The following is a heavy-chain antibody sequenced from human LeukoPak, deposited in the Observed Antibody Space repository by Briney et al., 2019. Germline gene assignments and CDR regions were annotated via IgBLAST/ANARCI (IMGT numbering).Heavy chain of an antibody. Sequence: GGSLRLSCAASGFTFSSYGMHWVRQAPGKGLEWVAVISYGGSNKYYADSVKGRFTISRDNSKNTLYLQMNSLRAEDTAVYYCANADRPYSSSWYPFDYWGQGTLVTVSS. CDR1: GFTFSSYG. J-gene: IGHJ4*02. D-gene: IGHD6-13*01. CDR2: ISYGGSNK. V-gene: IGHV3-30*18. CDR3: ANADRPYSSSWYPFDY.